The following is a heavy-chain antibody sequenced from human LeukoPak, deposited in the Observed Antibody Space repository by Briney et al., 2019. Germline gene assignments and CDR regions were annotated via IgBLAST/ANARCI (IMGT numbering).Heavy chain of an antibody. J-gene: IGHJ4*02. V-gene: IGHV3-23*01. Sequence: GGSLRLSCAASGFTFSSYAMSWVRQAPGKGLEWVSAISGSGGSTYYADSVKGRVTISRDNSKNTLYVQMNSLRAEDTAVYYCAKERIAYSSGWPDYWGPGTRVTVSS. CDR2: ISGSGGST. CDR3: AKERIAYSSGWPDY. CDR1: GFTFSSYA. D-gene: IGHD6-19*01.